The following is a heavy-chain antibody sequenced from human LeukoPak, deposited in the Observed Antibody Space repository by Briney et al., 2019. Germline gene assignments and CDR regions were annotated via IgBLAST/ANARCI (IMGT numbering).Heavy chain of an antibody. D-gene: IGHD3-22*01. CDR2: IYTSGST. V-gene: IGHV4-61*02. CDR1: GGSISSGSYY. J-gene: IGHJ3*02. Sequence: SETLSLTCTVSGGSISSGSYYWSWIRQPAGKGLEWIGRIYTSGSTNYNPSLKSRVTISVDTSKNQFSLKLSSVTAADTAVYYCAREVYDSSGNGFDIWGQGTMVTVSS. CDR3: AREVYDSSGNGFDI.